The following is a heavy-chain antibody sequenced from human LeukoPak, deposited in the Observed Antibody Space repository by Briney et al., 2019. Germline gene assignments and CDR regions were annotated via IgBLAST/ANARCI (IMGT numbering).Heavy chain of an antibody. V-gene: IGHV3-30*18. D-gene: IGHD5-12*01. J-gene: IGHJ3*02. CDR2: ISYDGSNK. CDR1: GFTFDSYG. Sequence: GRSLRLSCAASGFTFDSYGMHWVRQAPGKGLEWVAVISYDGSNKYYVDSVKGRFTISRDNSKNTLYLQMNSLRPEDTAVYYCAKDRTYGYGTYDAFDIWGPGTMVTVSS. CDR3: AKDRTYGYGTYDAFDI.